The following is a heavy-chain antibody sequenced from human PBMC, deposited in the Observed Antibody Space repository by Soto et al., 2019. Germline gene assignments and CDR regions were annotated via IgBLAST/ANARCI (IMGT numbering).Heavy chain of an antibody. CDR3: AIPDAGDFHY. D-gene: IGHD2-8*01. V-gene: IGHV1-2*02. CDR1: WYTFSDNY. CDR2: ISPISGGA. Sequence: GVSVEVSCKASWYTFSDNYLHWVRQAPGQGLEWLAYISPISGGANFAQKFQDRVAISVDTSQNLFSLTLTSVTAADTAVYYCAIPDAGDFHYWGQGALVTVS. J-gene: IGHJ4*02.